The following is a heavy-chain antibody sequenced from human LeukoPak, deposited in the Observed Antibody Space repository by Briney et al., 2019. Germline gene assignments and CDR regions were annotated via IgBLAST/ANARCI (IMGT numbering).Heavy chain of an antibody. Sequence: GGSLRLSCAASGFTFSSYGMHWVRQAPGKGLEGVAVIWYDGSNKYYADSVKGRFTISGDNSKNTLYLQMNSLRAEDTAVYYCARGDGGLWFGELFGYYYGMDVWGKGTTVTVSS. CDR3: ARGDGGLWFGELFGYYYGMDV. CDR2: IWYDGSNK. D-gene: IGHD3-10*01. CDR1: GFTFSSYG. V-gene: IGHV3-33*01. J-gene: IGHJ6*04.